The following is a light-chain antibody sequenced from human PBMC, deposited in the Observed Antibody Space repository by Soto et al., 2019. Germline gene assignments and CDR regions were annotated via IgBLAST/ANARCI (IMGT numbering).Light chain of an antibody. V-gene: IGKV1-39*01. CDR1: QSISIY. CDR3: QQTYSNPRT. J-gene: IGKJ1*01. Sequence: DIQMTQSPSSLSASVGDRVTITCRTSQSISIYLNWYQQIPGKAPKLLIYASSNLHTGVPSRFSGSASGTDFTLIISSLQPEDSATYYCQQTYSNPRTFGQGTKVEIK. CDR2: ASS.